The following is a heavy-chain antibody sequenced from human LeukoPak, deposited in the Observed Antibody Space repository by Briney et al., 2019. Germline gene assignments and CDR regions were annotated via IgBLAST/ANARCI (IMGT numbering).Heavy chain of an antibody. V-gene: IGHV1-24*01. D-gene: IGHD3-10*01. CDR3: ATGEAYGSGSYDY. CDR1: GYTFTSYG. CDR2: FDPEDGET. Sequence: ASVKISCKASGYTFTSYGISWVRQAPGQGLEWMGGFDPEDGETIYAQKFQGRVTMTEDTSTDTAYMELSSLRSEDTAVYYCATGEAYGSGSYDYWGQGTLVTVSS. J-gene: IGHJ4*02.